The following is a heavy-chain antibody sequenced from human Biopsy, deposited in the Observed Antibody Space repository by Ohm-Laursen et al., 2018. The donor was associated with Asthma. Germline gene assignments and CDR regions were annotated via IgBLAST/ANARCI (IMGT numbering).Heavy chain of an antibody. Sequence: EASVKVSCKTSGYTFTGYYMHWVRQAPGQGLEWMGGLIPVLGTPDHAQMFEGRVTITADESTSTAYMELSSLSSEDTAVYYCARGYSGSDRIVYYYSGLEVWGQGTTVTVSS. V-gene: IGHV1-69*13. J-gene: IGHJ6*02. CDR1: GYTFTGYY. D-gene: IGHD5-12*01. CDR2: LIPVLGTP. CDR3: ARGYSGSDRIVYYYSGLEV.